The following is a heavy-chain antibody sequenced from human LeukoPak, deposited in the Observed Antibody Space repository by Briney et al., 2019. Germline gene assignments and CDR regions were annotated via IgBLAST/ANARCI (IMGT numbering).Heavy chain of an antibody. Sequence: GGSLRLSCAASGFTFSSYGMHWVRQAPGRGLEWVAVISYDGSNKYYADSVKGRFTISRGNSKNTLYLQMNSLRAEDTAVYYCAKGGTAMVFDYWGQGTLVTVSS. D-gene: IGHD5-18*01. CDR1: GFTFSSYG. V-gene: IGHV3-30*18. J-gene: IGHJ4*02. CDR3: AKGGTAMVFDY. CDR2: ISYDGSNK.